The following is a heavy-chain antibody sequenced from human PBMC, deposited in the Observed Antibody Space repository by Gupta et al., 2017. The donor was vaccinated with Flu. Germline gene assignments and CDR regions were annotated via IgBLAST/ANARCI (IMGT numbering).Heavy chain of an antibody. CDR2: ISKSGGRI. CDR1: GFTFSNYG. CDR3: ARKRVADALVGYMDV. Sequence: QVQLVESGGGVVQPGRSLRLSCVASGFTFSNYGMHWVRQAPGKGLEWVAFISKSGGRIDYADSVKGRFTISRDNSKNTVYLQVNTLTVEDTAMYYCARKRVADALVGYMDVWGKGTTVTVSS. J-gene: IGHJ6*03. V-gene: IGHV3-30*03. D-gene: IGHD2-15*01.